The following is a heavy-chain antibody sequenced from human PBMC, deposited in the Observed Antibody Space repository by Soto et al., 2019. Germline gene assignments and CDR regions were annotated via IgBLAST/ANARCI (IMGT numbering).Heavy chain of an antibody. Sequence: QVQLVQSGAEVKKPGASVKVSCKASGYTFTSYDINWVRQATGQGLEWMGWMNPNSGNTGYAQKFQGRVTMTRNTSISTAYMELSSLRSEDTAVYYCARAHGHDFWRDYSMDVWGQGTTVTVSS. CDR3: ARAHGHDFWRDYSMDV. CDR2: MNPNSGNT. V-gene: IGHV1-8*01. J-gene: IGHJ6*02. D-gene: IGHD3-3*01. CDR1: GYTFTSYD.